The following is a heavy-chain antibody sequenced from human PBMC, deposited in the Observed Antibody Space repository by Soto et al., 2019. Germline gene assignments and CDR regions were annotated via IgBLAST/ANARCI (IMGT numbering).Heavy chain of an antibody. D-gene: IGHD1-7*01. V-gene: IGHV3-23*01. Sequence: EVQLLESGGGLVQPGGSLRLSCAASGFPFSRCAMNWVRQAPGKGLEWVSTITESGGRTFYADSVKGRFTISRDNSKNTLYLQMNSLRAEDTAVYYCAKDRAGTTAFDYWGQGALVTVSS. CDR1: GFPFSRCA. CDR2: ITESGGRT. J-gene: IGHJ4*02. CDR3: AKDRAGTTAFDY.